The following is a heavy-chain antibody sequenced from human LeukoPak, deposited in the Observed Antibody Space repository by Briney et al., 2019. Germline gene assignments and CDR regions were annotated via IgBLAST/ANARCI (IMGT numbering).Heavy chain of an antibody. Sequence: GGSLRLSRAASGFTFSSYSMNWVRQAPGKGLEWVSSISSSSSYIYYADSVKGRFTISRDNAKNSLYLQMNSLRAEDTAVYYCAREYDFWSGYYRAFDIWGQGTMVTVSS. CDR3: AREYDFWSGYYRAFDI. V-gene: IGHV3-21*01. D-gene: IGHD3-3*01. J-gene: IGHJ3*02. CDR1: GFTFSSYS. CDR2: ISSSSSYI.